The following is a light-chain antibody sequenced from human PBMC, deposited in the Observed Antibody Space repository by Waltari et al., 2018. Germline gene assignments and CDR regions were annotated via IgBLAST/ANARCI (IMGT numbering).Light chain of an antibody. CDR2: EII. J-gene: IGLJ1*01. V-gene: IGLV2-14*01. CDR1: RSDVGNFNY. CDR3: SSYATSSPYV. Sequence: QSALTQPASVSGAPGQSITISCTGTRSDVGNFNYVSWYQQHPGKAPKLMIYEIINRPSGVSNRFSGSKSGNTASLTISGLQTEDEADYYCSSYATSSPYVFGTGTQVTVL.